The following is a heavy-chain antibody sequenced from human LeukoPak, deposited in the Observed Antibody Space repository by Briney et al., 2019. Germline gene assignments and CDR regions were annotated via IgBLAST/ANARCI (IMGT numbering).Heavy chain of an antibody. CDR3: ARGDDTAMPGY. Sequence: ASVKVSCKASGYTFTSYYMHWVRQAPGQGLEWMGIINPSGGSTSYAQKFQGRVTMTRNTSISTAYMELSSLRSEDTAVYYCARGDDTAMPGYWGQGTLVTVSS. J-gene: IGHJ4*02. CDR1: GYTFTSYY. CDR2: INPSGGST. D-gene: IGHD5-18*01. V-gene: IGHV1-46*01.